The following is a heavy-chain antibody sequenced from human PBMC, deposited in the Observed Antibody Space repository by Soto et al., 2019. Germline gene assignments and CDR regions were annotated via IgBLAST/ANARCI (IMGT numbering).Heavy chain of an antibody. Sequence: GGSLRLSCAASGFTFSSYGMNWVRQAPGKGLEWVSYIDSSSSIVYYADSVKGRLTISRDNANNSLYLQMNSLRPEDTAVYYCASPGYCSGGSCYSAFNIWGHGTMVTVSS. CDR2: IDSSSSIV. J-gene: IGHJ3*02. CDR1: GFTFSSYG. CDR3: ASPGYCSGGSCYSAFNI. V-gene: IGHV3-48*01. D-gene: IGHD2-15*01.